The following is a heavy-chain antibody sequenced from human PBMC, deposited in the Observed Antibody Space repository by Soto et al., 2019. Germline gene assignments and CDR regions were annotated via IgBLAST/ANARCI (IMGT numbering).Heavy chain of an antibody. CDR1: GGTFSNYA. J-gene: IGHJ1*01. CDR2: IIPIFGTT. CDR3: ASRGERDYDETSGYG. Sequence: QVQLVQSGAEVKKPGSSVKVSCKASGGTFSNYALSWVRQAPGQGLEWMGDIIPIFGTTNNAPKFQGRVTIPAAEATSTAHMELSSLRSEDTAVYYCASRGERDYDETSGYGWGKGTLVTVSS. V-gene: IGHV1-69*12. D-gene: IGHD3-22*01.